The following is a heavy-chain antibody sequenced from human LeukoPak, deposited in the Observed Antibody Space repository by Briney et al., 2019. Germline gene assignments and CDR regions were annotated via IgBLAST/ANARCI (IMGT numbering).Heavy chain of an antibody. D-gene: IGHD3-22*01. CDR3: AKDREVVVLYYFDY. CDR1: GFTFSNAW. Sequence: GGSLRLSCAASGFTFSNAWMSWVRQAPGKGLEWVGRIKSKTDDGTADYAAPVKGRFTISRDDSKNTLYLQMNSLKTEDTAVYYCAKDREVVVLYYFDYWGKGTLVTVSS. CDR2: IKSKTDDGTA. V-gene: IGHV3-15*01. J-gene: IGHJ4*02.